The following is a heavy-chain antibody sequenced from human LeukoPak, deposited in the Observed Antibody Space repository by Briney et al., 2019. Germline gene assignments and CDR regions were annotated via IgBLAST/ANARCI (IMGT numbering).Heavy chain of an antibody. J-gene: IGHJ4*02. CDR1: GFTFSSYA. V-gene: IGHV3-23*01. Sequence: GGSLRLSCAASGFTFSSYAMSWVRQAPGKGLEWVSAISGSGGSTYYADSVKGRFTISRDNSKNRLYLQMTSLRAEDTAVYYCAKYGIEVAGKALPDWWGQGTLVTVSS. CDR3: AKYGIEVAGKALPDW. D-gene: IGHD6-19*01. CDR2: ISGSGGST.